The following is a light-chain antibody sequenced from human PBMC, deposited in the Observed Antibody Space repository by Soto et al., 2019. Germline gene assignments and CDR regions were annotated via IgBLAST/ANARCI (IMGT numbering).Light chain of an antibody. CDR2: AAY. V-gene: IGKV1-27*01. J-gene: IGKJ3*01. Sequence: DIQMTQSPLSLSASAGDKVTITCRASQAIRNNLAWYQQKPGKVPTLLIYAAYTLQSGVPSRFSGSGSGTDFTLTISSLQPEDVATYYCQKYYSVPFTLGPGTKVEIK. CDR3: QKYYSVPFT. CDR1: QAIRNN.